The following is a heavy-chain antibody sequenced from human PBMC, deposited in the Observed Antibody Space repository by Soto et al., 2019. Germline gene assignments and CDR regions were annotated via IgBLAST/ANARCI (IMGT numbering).Heavy chain of an antibody. V-gene: IGHV4-59*01. J-gene: IGHJ6*02. D-gene: IGHD3-22*01. Sequence: SETLSLTCTVSGGSISSYYWSWIRQPPGKGLEWIGYIYYSGSTNYNPSLKSRVTISVGTSKNQFSLKLSSVTAADAAVYYCARDPPPNYDSSGYYYYYGMDVWGQGTTVTVSS. CDR1: GGSISSYY. CDR2: IYYSGST. CDR3: ARDPPPNYDSSGYYYYYGMDV.